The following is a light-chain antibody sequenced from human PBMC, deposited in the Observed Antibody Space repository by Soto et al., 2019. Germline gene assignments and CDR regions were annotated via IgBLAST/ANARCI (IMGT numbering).Light chain of an antibody. CDR2: AGS. J-gene: IGKJ1*01. Sequence: EIVLTQSPGTLSLSPGERATLSCRASQSVSSNYLAWYQQKPGQAPRLLIYAGSNRATGIPDRFSGSGSGTVFTLTISGLEPEDSAVFYCQQYGASPRTFGQGTKVEIK. CDR3: QQYGASPRT. V-gene: IGKV3-20*01. CDR1: QSVSSNY.